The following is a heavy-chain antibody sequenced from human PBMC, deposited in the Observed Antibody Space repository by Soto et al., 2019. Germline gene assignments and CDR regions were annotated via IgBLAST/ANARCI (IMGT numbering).Heavy chain of an antibody. J-gene: IGHJ4*02. D-gene: IGHD5-12*01. V-gene: IGHV3-30*03. CDR3: DREWLRRLGPDY. CDR2: ISSDGSNK. CDR1: GFTFSTYG. Sequence: QVQLVESGGGVVQPGGSLRLSCAASGFTFSTYGIHWVRQAPGKGLEWVAVISSDGSNKYYTESVKGRFTISRDNPKNTLYLQMNSLRPEDTAVYYCDREWLRRLGPDYWGQGTLVTVSS.